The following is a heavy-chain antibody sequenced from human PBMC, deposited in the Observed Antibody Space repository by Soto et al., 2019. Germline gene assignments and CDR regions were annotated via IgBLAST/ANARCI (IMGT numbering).Heavy chain of an antibody. CDR1: GGSISSGGYY. CDR2: IYYSGST. V-gene: IGHV4-31*03. CDR3: ARDHHSNYPLRYYYGMDV. D-gene: IGHD4-4*01. Sequence: SETLSLTCTVSGGSISSGGYYWSWIRQHPGKGLEWIGYIYYSGSTYYNPSLKSRVTISVDTSKNQFSLKLSSVTAANTAVYYCARDHHSNYPLRYYYGMDVWGQGTTVTVSS. J-gene: IGHJ6*02.